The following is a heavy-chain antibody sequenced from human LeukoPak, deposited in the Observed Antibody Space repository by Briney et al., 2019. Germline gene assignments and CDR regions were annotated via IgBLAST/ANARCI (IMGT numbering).Heavy chain of an antibody. CDR1: GFTFSSYS. J-gene: IGHJ5*02. V-gene: IGHV3-21*01. Sequence: GGSLRLSCAASGFTFSSYSMNWVRQAPGKGLEWVSSISSSSSYIYYADSVKGRFTISRDNAKNSLYLQMNSLRAEDTAVYYCAREPGAISSIAARPSWGQGTLVTVSS. D-gene: IGHD6-6*01. CDR2: ISSSSSYI. CDR3: AREPGAISSIAARPS.